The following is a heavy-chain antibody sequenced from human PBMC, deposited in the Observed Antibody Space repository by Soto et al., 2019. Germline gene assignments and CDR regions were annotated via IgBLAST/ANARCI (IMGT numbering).Heavy chain of an antibody. CDR2: ISSSGSTV. CDR3: AKEATSINNFDY. V-gene: IGHV3-48*03. D-gene: IGHD1-26*01. J-gene: IGHJ4*02. CDR1: GFTFDNYE. Sequence: PGGSLRLSCAASGFTFDNYEMNWVRQAPGKGLEWVSYISSSGSTVYYADSVKGRFTISRDNAKNSLYVQMNSLRAEGTAVYYCAKEATSINNFDYWGRGTLVTVSS.